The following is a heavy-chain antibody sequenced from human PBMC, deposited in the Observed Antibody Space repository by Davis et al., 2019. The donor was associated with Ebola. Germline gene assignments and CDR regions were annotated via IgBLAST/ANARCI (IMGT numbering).Heavy chain of an antibody. Sequence: AASVKVSCKTSGYTFTNHYIHWVRQAPGQGLEWMGMINPSIGTTKYEPKFQGRVTMTRDTSTSTVHMDVSSLRSQDTAIYYCATKGAGGYSYGLDYWGQGTLVTVSS. V-gene: IGHV1-46*01. D-gene: IGHD5-18*01. CDR3: ATKGAGGYSYGLDY. CDR2: INPSIGTT. CDR1: GYTFTNHY. J-gene: IGHJ4*02.